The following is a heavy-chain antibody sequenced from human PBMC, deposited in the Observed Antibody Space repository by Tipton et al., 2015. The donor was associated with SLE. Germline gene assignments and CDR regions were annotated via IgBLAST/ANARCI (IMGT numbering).Heavy chain of an antibody. J-gene: IGHJ3*02. CDR1: GGSISSDTW. CDR2: INHSGST. CDR3: ASGILTGYAAFDI. V-gene: IGHV4-4*02. D-gene: IGHD3-9*01. Sequence: TLSLTCAVSGGSISSDTWWSCVRQSPGKGLQWIGEINHSGSTNYKPSLKSRVTISVDTSKNQFSLKLSSVTAADTAVYYCASGILTGYAAFDIWGPGTMVTVSS.